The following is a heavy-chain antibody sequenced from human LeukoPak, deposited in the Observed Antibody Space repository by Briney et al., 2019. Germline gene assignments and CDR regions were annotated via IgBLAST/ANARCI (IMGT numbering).Heavy chain of an antibody. V-gene: IGHV3-48*01. Sequence: GGSLRLSCEASGFTFSSYSMNWVRQAPGKGLEWISYISTSTTTIYYANSVKGRFTISRDNAKKSLYLQMNSLRAEDTAVYYCARDHATYYYDSSGYYDYWGQGTLVTVSS. D-gene: IGHD3-22*01. CDR1: GFTFSSYS. CDR3: ARDHATYYYDSSGYYDY. J-gene: IGHJ4*02. CDR2: ISTSTTTI.